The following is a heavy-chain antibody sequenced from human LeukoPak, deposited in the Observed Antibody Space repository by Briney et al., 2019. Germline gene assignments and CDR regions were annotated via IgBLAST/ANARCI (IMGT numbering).Heavy chain of an antibody. D-gene: IGHD6-19*01. CDR3: AREVAGTWAFDI. V-gene: IGHV6-1*01. CDR2: TYYRSNWYD. CDR1: GDSVSSNTAA. Sequence: SQTLSLTCAIPGDSVSSNTAAWNWIRQSPSRGLEWLGRTYYRSNWYDDYAPSVKSRIIINPDTSKNQFSLHLNSVTPEDTALYYCAREVAGTWAFDIWGQGTMVTVSS. J-gene: IGHJ3*02.